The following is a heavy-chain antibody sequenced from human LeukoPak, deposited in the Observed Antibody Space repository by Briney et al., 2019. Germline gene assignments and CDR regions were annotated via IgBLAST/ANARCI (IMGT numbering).Heavy chain of an antibody. CDR1: GFTFSSYA. V-gene: IGHV3-23*01. CDR3: AKATVTRSAFDI. J-gene: IGHJ3*02. CDR2: VSGSGGST. Sequence: GGSLRLSCAASGFTFSSYAMSWVRQAPGKGLEWVSGVSGSGGSTYYADSVKGRFTISRDNSKNTLYLQMNTLRAEDTAVYYCAKATVTRSAFDIWGQGTMVTVSS.